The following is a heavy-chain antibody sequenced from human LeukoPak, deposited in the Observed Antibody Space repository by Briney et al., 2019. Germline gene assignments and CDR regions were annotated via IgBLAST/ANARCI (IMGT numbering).Heavy chain of an antibody. CDR1: GYTFTSYD. J-gene: IGHJ4*02. Sequence: ASVKVSCKASGYTFTSYDINWVRQATGQGLEWMGWMNPNSGNTGYAQKFQGRVTMTRNTSISTAYMELSSLRSEDTAVYYCARSASIRTYYFDYWGQGTLVTVSS. V-gene: IGHV1-8*01. CDR2: MNPNSGNT. D-gene: IGHD1-1*01. CDR3: ARSASIRTYYFDY.